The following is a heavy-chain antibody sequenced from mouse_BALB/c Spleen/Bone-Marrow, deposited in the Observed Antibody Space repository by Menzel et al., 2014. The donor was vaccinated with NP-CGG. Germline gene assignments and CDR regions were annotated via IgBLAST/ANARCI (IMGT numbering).Heavy chain of an antibody. CDR3: ARRVITTGAGFAN. Sequence: VQLKQSGPELMKPGASVKISCKASGYSFTSYYKHWVKQGQGRSVEWIGYIDPFNGDTNYNQKFKGKATLTVDKSSSTAYTRLSTLTSQDSAGYYCARRVITTGAGFANWGQGTRVSVSA. D-gene: IGHD2-4*01. CDR2: IDPFNGDT. V-gene: IGHV1-28*01. J-gene: IGHJ3*01. CDR1: GYSFTSYY.